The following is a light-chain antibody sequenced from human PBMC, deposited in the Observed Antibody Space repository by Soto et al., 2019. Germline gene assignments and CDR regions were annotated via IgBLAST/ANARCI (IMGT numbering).Light chain of an antibody. CDR2: KAS. Sequence: DSQMTQYPSTLSASIGDRVTITCRAGQSISSWLAWYQQKPGKAPKLLISKASTLQSGVPPRFSDSGSGTEFALTFSSLQPDDFATYYCQQYESYPMTFGGGTKVEIK. CDR3: QQYESYPMT. CDR1: QSISSW. J-gene: IGKJ4*01. V-gene: IGKV1-5*03.